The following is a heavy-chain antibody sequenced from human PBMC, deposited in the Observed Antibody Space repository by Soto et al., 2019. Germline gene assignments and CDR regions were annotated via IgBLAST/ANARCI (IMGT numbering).Heavy chain of an antibody. J-gene: IGHJ5*02. CDR1: GFTFRSYW. D-gene: IGHD2-2*01. CDR2: INRKSSSI. Sequence: GGSLRLSCGASGFTFRSYWMHWVRQAPGKALVWVSRINRKSSSISYADSVKGRFTISRDNAKNSLYLQMNSLRAEDTAVYYCARSFRRDQLKLNWFDPWGQGTLVTVSS. CDR3: ARSFRRDQLKLNWFDP. V-gene: IGHV3-74*01.